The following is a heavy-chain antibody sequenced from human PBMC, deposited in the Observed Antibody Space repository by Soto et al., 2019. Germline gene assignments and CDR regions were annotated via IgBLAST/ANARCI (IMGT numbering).Heavy chain of an antibody. CDR3: ARASTIFGVADPS. Sequence: PGGSLRLSCAASGFTFSTFSMSWVRQAPGKGLEWVSSISSTSSYIYYADSLKGRFTISRDNAKNSLYLQMNSLRADDTAVYYCARASTIFGVADPSWGQGTLVTVSS. V-gene: IGHV3-21*01. D-gene: IGHD3-3*01. CDR1: GFTFSTFS. J-gene: IGHJ4*02. CDR2: ISSTSSYI.